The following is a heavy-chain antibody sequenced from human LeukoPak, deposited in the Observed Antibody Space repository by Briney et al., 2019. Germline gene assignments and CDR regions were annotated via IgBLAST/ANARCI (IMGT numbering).Heavy chain of an antibody. CDR3: ARDGYDYVWGSYHGLY. CDR1: GFTFSSYW. D-gene: IGHD3-16*02. CDR2: INSDGSST. V-gene: IGHV3-74*01. Sequence: GGSLRLSCAASGFTFSSYWMHWVRQAPGKGLVWVSRINSDGSSTSYADSVKGRFTISRDNAKNTLYLQMNSLRAEDTAVYYCARDGYDYVWGSYHGLYWGQGTLVTVSS. J-gene: IGHJ4*02.